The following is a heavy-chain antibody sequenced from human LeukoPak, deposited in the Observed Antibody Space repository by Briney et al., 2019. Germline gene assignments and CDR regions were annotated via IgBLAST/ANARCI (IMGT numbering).Heavy chain of an antibody. V-gene: IGHV3-30*03. J-gene: IGHJ4*02. Sequence: GRSLRLSCAASGFNFRKYGIHWVRQAPGKGLEWVAVITYDGSNKYYADSVKGRFTISRDNSKNTLYLQMNSLRAEDTAVYYCAGDGGSGTPRVYFDYWGQGTLVTVSS. CDR2: ITYDGSNK. CDR1: GFNFRKYG. D-gene: IGHD3-10*01. CDR3: AGDGGSGTPRVYFDY.